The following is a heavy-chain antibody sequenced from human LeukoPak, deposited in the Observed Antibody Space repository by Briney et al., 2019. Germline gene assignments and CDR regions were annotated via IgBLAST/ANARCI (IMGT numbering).Heavy chain of an antibody. J-gene: IGHJ5*02. CDR1: VFTFSIYW. Sequence: GGSLRLSCAASVFTFSIYWMNWVRQAPGKGLEWVASIKQDGSEHYYVDSVKGRFTISRDNAKNSLYLQMNSLRAEDTAVYYCARAPDCSSTSCYTNWFDPWGQGTLVTVSS. V-gene: IGHV3-7*03. CDR2: IKQDGSEH. CDR3: ARAPDCSSTSCYTNWFDP. D-gene: IGHD2-2*02.